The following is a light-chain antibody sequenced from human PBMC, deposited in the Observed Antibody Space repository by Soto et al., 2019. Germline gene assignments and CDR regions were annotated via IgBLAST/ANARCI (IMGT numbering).Light chain of an antibody. J-gene: IGKJ5*01. CDR2: AAS. Sequence: DVQMSQSKPSQSASVGERGTIACRAAETISRNLTWYQQKPGRAPDLLIYAASTLQNAVHSRFTGSGSGTEFTLTITGLQLEDFATYYCQRDYSILDTFGQGTRLEI. CDR3: QRDYSILDT. V-gene: IGKV1-39*01. CDR1: ETISRN.